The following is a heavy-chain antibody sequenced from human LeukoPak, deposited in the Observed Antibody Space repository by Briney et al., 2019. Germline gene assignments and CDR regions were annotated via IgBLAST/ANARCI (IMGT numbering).Heavy chain of an antibody. V-gene: IGHV4-4*02. CDR1: GGSISSSNW. D-gene: IGHD3-10*01. CDR2: IYHSGST. J-gene: IGHJ3*02. Sequence: SETLSLTCAVSGGSISSSNWWSWVRQPPGKGLEWIGEIYHSGSTNYNPSLKSRVTISVDKSKNQFSLKLSSVTAADTAVYYCARDPRITMVRGLFQTRRRAFDIWGQGTMVTVSS. CDR3: ARDPRITMVRGLFQTRRRAFDI.